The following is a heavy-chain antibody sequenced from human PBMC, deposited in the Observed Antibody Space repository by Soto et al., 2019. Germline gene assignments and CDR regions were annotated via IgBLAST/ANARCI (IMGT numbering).Heavy chain of an antibody. CDR2: MNPNSGNT. Sequence: QVQLVQSGAEVKKPGASVKVSCKASGYTFTSYDINWVRQATGQGLERMGWMNPNSGNTGYAQKFQGRVTMTRNTSISTAYMELSSLRSEDTDVYYCASTKHGDYPIINWGQGTLVTVSS. CDR3: ASTKHGDYPIIN. V-gene: IGHV1-8*01. D-gene: IGHD4-17*01. CDR1: GYTFTSYD. J-gene: IGHJ1*01.